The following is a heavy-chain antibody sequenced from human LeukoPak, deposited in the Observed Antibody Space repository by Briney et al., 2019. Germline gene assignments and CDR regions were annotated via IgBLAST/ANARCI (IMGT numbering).Heavy chain of an antibody. V-gene: IGHV3-21*01. CDR2: ISSSSSYI. Sequence: PGGSLRLSCAASGFTFSTYGMNWVRQAPGKGLEWVSSISSSSSYIYYADSVKGRFTISRDNAKNSLYLQMNSLRAEDTAVYYCASPSWFGELLSVYWAQGTLVTVSS. CDR3: ASPSWFGELLSVY. D-gene: IGHD3-10*01. CDR1: GFTFSTYG. J-gene: IGHJ4*02.